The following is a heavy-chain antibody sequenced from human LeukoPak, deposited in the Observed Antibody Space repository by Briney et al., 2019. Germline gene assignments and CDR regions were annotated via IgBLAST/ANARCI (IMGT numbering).Heavy chain of an antibody. D-gene: IGHD3-10*01. CDR1: GGSTNSSSYY. CDR2: VSHSGST. CDR3: GRERYTMVRGAYIRGPFDP. J-gene: IGHJ5*02. Sequence: SVTLSLTCAVSGGSTNSSSYYWGWIRQPPGKGLEWIGRVSHSGSTYYSPSHQSRVTISVDTSKNQFSLKLRSVTAADTAVYYCGRERYTMVRGAYIRGPFDPWGQGTLVTVSS. V-gene: IGHV4-39*07.